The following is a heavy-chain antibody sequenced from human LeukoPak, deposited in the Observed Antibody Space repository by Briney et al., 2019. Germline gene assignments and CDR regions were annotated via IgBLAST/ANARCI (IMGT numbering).Heavy chain of an antibody. Sequence: GGSLRLSCAASGFTFSSYGMHWVRQAPGKGLEWVAFIRYDGSNKYYADSVEGRFTISRDNSKNTLYLQMNSLRAEDTAVYYCAKDGNIVVVPAAYYYYYMDVWGKGTTVTVSS. CDR3: AKDGNIVVVPAAYYYYYMDV. V-gene: IGHV3-30*02. CDR1: GFTFSSYG. CDR2: IRYDGSNK. J-gene: IGHJ6*03. D-gene: IGHD2-2*01.